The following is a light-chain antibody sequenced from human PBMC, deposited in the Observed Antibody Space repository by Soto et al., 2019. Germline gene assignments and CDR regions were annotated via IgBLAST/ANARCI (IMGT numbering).Light chain of an antibody. J-gene: IGLJ2*01. Sequence: SYELTQPPSVSVAPGQTARITCGGNNIGGRSVHWYQQKPGQAPAPVVYDDSARPSGIPERFSGSNSGNTATLIISRVEAGDEDEYFCQVWDSSSDHVIFGGGTKVTVL. V-gene: IGLV3-21*02. CDR2: DDS. CDR1: NIGGRS. CDR3: QVWDSSSDHVI.